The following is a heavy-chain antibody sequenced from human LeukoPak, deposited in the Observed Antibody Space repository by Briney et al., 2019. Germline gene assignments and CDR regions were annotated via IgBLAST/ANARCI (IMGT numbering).Heavy chain of an antibody. CDR2: INHSGST. Sequence: PSETLSLTCAVYGGSFSGYCWSWIRQPPGKGLEWIGEINHSGSTNYNPSLKSRVTISVDTSKNQFSLKLSSVTAADTAVYYCARDHGSGSYYVLYWGQGTLVTVSS. V-gene: IGHV4-34*01. CDR3: ARDHGSGSYYVLY. J-gene: IGHJ4*02. D-gene: IGHD3-10*01. CDR1: GGSFSGYC.